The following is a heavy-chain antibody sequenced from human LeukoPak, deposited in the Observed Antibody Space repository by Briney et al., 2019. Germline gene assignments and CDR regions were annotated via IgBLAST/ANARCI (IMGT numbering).Heavy chain of an antibody. Sequence: PGGSLRLSCAASGFTFSSYNMNRVRQAPGKGLEWISSISSSSNYIYYADSLKGRFTISRDNAKNSLYLQMNSLRAEDMALYYCAKGSRSGWYFDYWGQGTPVTVSS. V-gene: IGHV3-21*04. D-gene: IGHD6-19*01. CDR3: AKGSRSGWYFDY. J-gene: IGHJ4*02. CDR2: ISSSSNYI. CDR1: GFTFSSYN.